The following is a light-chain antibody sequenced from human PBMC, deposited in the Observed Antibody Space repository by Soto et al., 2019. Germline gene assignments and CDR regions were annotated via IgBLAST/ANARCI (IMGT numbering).Light chain of an antibody. CDR1: SSDIGKSKY. V-gene: IGLV2-14*01. Sequence: QSMLTQPASVSGSPGQSITFPCTGTSSDIGKSKYVSWFQQLPGEAPRLIIYEVNSRPSGISDRFSGSKSGNSASLTISGLQPEDESTYYCASQTSPNMWIFGGGTKLTVL. CDR2: EVN. CDR3: ASQTSPNMWI. J-gene: IGLJ2*01.